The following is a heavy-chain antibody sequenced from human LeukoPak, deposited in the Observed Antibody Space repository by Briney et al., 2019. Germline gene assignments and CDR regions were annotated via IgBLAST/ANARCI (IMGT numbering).Heavy chain of an antibody. CDR3: ARDKTSMVTTLME. CDR1: GYTFTDYY. D-gene: IGHD4-17*01. Sequence: GASVKLSSKASGYTFTDYYMDWVPHAPGQGLEWMGWINPKSGSTNYAQKFQGRVTMTRDTSISTAYMELSSLTSDDTAVYYCARDKTSMVTTLMEWGQGTLVTVST. J-gene: IGHJ4*02. CDR2: INPKSGST. V-gene: IGHV1-2*02.